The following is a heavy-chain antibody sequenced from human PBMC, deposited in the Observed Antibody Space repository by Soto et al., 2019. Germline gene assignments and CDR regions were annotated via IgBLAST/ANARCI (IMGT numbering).Heavy chain of an antibody. Sequence: LSLTCTVSGGSISSSSYYWGWIRQPPGKGLEWIGSIYYSGSTYYNPSLKSRVTISVDTSKNQFSLKLSSVTAADTAVYYCARRITIFGVVTPYFDYWGQGTLVPVSS. J-gene: IGHJ4*02. V-gene: IGHV4-39*01. CDR3: ARRITIFGVVTPYFDY. CDR1: GGSISSSSYY. D-gene: IGHD3-3*01. CDR2: IYYSGST.